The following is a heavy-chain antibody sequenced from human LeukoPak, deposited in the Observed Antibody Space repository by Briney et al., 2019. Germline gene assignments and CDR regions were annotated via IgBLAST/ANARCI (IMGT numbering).Heavy chain of an antibody. CDR2: ISYDGSNK. D-gene: IGHD1-26*01. CDR3: ARHPIVGATSGWFDP. CDR1: GFTFNNYA. Sequence: GGSLRLSCTASGFTFNNYAMHWVRQAPGKGLEWVAVISYDGSNKYYADSVKGRFTISRDNSKNTLYLQMNNLRAEDTALYYCARHPIVGATSGWFDPWGQGTLVTVSS. J-gene: IGHJ5*02. V-gene: IGHV3-30-3*01.